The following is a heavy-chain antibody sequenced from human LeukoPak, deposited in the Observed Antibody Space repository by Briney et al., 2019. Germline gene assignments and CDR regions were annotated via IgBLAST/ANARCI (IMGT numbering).Heavy chain of an antibody. D-gene: IGHD5-18*01. V-gene: IGHV3-23*01. CDR1: GFTFDTHA. J-gene: IGHJ4*02. CDR2: INGNGAST. Sequence: GGSLRLSCAASGFTFDTHAMSWVRQAPRKGLEWVSGINGNGASTYYSDSVKGRFTISRDNSKNTLYLQMSTLRAEDTAVYYCAKDQGYSYYYLDYWGQGTLVTVSS. CDR3: AKDQGYSYYYLDY.